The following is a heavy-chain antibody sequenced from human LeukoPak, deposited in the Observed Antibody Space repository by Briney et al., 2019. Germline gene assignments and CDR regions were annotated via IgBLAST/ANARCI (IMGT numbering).Heavy chain of an antibody. CDR1: GFTFSSYS. V-gene: IGHV3-21*01. Sequence: GGSLRLSCAASGFTFSSYSMNWVRQAPGKGLEWVSSISSSSSYIYYADSVKGRFTISRDNAKNSLYLQMNSLRAEDTAVYYCARDVAPYSSSWPHFDYWGQGTLVTVSS. J-gene: IGHJ4*02. CDR3: ARDVAPYSSSWPHFDY. D-gene: IGHD6-13*01. CDR2: ISSSSSYI.